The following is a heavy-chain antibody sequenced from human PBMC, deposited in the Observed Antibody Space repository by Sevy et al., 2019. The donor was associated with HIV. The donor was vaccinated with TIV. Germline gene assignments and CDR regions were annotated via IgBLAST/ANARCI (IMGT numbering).Heavy chain of an antibody. CDR3: ARYPIVVVPAAEYYFDY. D-gene: IGHD2-2*01. J-gene: IGHJ4*02. V-gene: IGHV5-51*01. CDR1: GYTFSNYW. CDR2: IYPCDSDT. Sequence: GESLKISCKGSGYTFSNYWIGWVRQMPGKGLEWMGVIYPCDSDTRYSPSFQGQVNISADKSSSTAYLQWSSLKTSDTAIYYCARYPIVVVPAAEYYFDYWGQGTLVTVSS.